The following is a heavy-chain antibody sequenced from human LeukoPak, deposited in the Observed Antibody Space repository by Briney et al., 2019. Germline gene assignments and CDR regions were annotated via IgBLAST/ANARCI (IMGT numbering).Heavy chain of an antibody. CDR1: GYTFTGYY. V-gene: IGHV1-2*06. D-gene: IGHD3-22*01. CDR2: INPNSGGT. J-gene: IGHJ4*02. Sequence: ASVTVSCKASGYTFTGYYMHWVRQAPGQGLEWMGRINPNSGGTNYAQKFQGRVTMTRDTSISTAYMELSRLRSDDTAVYYCAREDMSTMIVVAPPGGYWGQGTLVTVSS. CDR3: AREDMSTMIVVAPPGGY.